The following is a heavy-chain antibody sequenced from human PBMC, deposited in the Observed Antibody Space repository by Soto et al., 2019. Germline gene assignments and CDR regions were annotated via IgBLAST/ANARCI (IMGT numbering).Heavy chain of an antibody. CDR1: GITFSSYA. D-gene: IGHD5-12*01. CDR3: AKGAGGVATWVYFDC. CDR2: ISTSGDST. V-gene: IGHV3-23*01. Sequence: EVQLLESGGGLVQPGGSQRLSCAASGITFSSYAMSWVRQAPGKGLEWVSAISTSGDSTYYADSVKGRFTISRDNSKNTLYLQMNSLRAEDTAVYYCAKGAGGVATWVYFDCWGQGTLLTVSS. J-gene: IGHJ4*02.